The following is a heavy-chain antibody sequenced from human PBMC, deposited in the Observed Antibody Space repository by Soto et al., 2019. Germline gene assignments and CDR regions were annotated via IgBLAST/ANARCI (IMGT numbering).Heavy chain of an antibody. CDR2: ILHDGSAE. D-gene: IGHD4-4*01. CDR3: VRSRDGYSFYFYYGMDG. J-gene: IGHJ6*02. V-gene: IGHV3-30*03. CDR1: GFIFTSYG. Sequence: HPGGSLRLSCAASGFIFTSYGMDWVRQAPGKGLEWMALILHDGSAEYYADSVKGRFTISRGNSKNTLYLQMNSLTAEDTAVYYCVRSRDGYSFYFYYGMDGWGQGTTVTVSS.